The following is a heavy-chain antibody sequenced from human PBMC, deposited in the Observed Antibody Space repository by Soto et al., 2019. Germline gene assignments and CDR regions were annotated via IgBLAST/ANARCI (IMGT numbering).Heavy chain of an antibody. CDR1: GGTFSSYT. Sequence: QVQLVQSGAEVKKPGSSVKVSCKASGGTFSSYTISWVRQAPGQGLEWMGRIIPSLGIANYAQKVQGRVTITADKSTSTAYMELSSLRSEDTAVYYCASWGIAARLSPYRDYWGQGTLVTVSS. CDR3: ASWGIAARLSPYRDY. D-gene: IGHD6-6*01. CDR2: IIPSLGIA. J-gene: IGHJ4*02. V-gene: IGHV1-69*02.